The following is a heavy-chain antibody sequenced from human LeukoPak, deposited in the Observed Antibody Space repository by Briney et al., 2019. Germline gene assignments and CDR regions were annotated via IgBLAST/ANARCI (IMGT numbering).Heavy chain of an antibody. CDR2: INPKKRDT. V-gene: IGHV1-2*02. CDR1: GYTFTGYA. J-gene: IGHJ4*02. CDR3: AKKVRGPSHPLDF. Sequence: ASVKVSCKASGYTFTGYAIHWVRQAPGQGLEWMGWINPKKRDTGYAHKFQGRVTMTSDTSISTAYMELSSLRSDDTAVYYCAKKVRGPSHPLDFWGQGTLVTVSS. D-gene: IGHD5-12*01.